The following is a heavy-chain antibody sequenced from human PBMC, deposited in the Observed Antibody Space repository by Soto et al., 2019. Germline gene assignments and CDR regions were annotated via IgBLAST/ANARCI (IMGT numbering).Heavy chain of an antibody. V-gene: IGHV1-46*01. D-gene: IGHD1-7*01. Sequence: ASVKVSCKASGYTFTSYYMHWVRQAPGQGLEWMGIINPSGGSTSYAQKFQGRVTMTRDTSTSTVYMELSSLRSEDTAVYYCARVETTGTTDYYYYYMDVWGKGTTVTVSS. J-gene: IGHJ6*03. CDR1: GYTFTSYY. CDR3: ARVETTGTTDYYYYYMDV. CDR2: INPSGGST.